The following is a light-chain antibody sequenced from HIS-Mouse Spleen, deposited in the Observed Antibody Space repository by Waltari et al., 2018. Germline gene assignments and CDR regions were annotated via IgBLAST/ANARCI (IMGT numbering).Light chain of an antibody. V-gene: IGLV2-14*03. J-gene: IGLJ2*01. CDR1: SSDVGGYNY. Sequence: QSALTQPVSVSGSPGQSITISCTGTSSDVGGYNYVSWYQQHPGKAPKLTIYDVSNRPSGVSNRFSGSKSGNTASLTISGLQAEDEADYYCSSYTSSSTEVFGGGTKLTVL. CDR3: SSYTSSSTEV. CDR2: DVS.